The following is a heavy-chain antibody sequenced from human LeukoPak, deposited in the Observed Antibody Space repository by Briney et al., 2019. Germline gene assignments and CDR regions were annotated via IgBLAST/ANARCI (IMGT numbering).Heavy chain of an antibody. J-gene: IGHJ5*02. CDR1: GYSFTSYW. CDR2: IYPGDSDT. V-gene: IGHV5-51*01. CDR3: ARSANYYDSSGYYYDVMDWFDP. D-gene: IGHD3-22*01. Sequence: GESLKISCKGSGYSFTSYWIGWVRQMPGKGLEWMGIIYPGDSDTRYSPSFQGQVTISADKSISTAYLQWSSLKASDTAMYYCARSANYYDSSGYYYDVMDWFDPWGQGTLVTVSS.